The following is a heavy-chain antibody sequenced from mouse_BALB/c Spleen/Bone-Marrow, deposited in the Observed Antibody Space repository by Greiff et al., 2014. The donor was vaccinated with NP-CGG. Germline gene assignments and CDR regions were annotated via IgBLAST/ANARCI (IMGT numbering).Heavy chain of an antibody. CDR3: AIYYYGSSGFAY. D-gene: IGHD1-1*01. Sequence: EVQLQQSGAELVKPGASVKLSCTASGFNIKDTYMHWVKQRPEQGLEWIGRIDPANGNTKYDPKFQGKVTITADTSSNTAYLQLSNLTSEDTAVYYCAIYYYGSSGFAYWGQGTLVTVSA. CDR1: GFNIKDTY. CDR2: IDPANGNT. V-gene: IGHV14-3*02. J-gene: IGHJ3*01.